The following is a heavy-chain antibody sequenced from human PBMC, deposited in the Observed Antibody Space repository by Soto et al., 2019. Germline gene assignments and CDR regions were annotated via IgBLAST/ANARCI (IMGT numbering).Heavy chain of an antibody. J-gene: IGHJ4*02. V-gene: IGHV4-39*01. CDR2: IYYSGST. CDR1: GGSISSSSYY. Sequence: QLQLQESGPGLVKPSETLSLTCTVSGGSISSSSYYWGWIRQPPGKGLEWIGSIYYSGSTYYNPSLKSRVTISVDTSTNQFSLKLSSVTAADTAVYYCALSYYYDSSGYPDYFDYWGQGTLVTVSS. D-gene: IGHD3-22*01. CDR3: ALSYYYDSSGYPDYFDY.